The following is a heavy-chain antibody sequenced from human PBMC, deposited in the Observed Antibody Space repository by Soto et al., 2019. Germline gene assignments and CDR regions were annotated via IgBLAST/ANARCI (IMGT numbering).Heavy chain of an antibody. CDR3: AKDGEYQLPGIVDY. CDR1: GFTFSSYG. V-gene: IGHV3-30*18. J-gene: IGHJ4*02. D-gene: IGHD2-2*01. CDR2: ISYDGSNK. Sequence: GGSLRLSCAASGFTFSSYGMHWVRQAPGKGLEWVAVISYDGSNKYYADSVKGRFTISRDNSKNTLYLQMNSLRAEDTAVYYCAKDGEYQLPGIVDYWGQGTLVTVSS.